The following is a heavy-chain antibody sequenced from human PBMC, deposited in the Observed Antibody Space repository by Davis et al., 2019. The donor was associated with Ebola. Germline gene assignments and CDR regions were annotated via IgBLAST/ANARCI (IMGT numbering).Heavy chain of an antibody. CDR2: INHSGST. D-gene: IGHD3-22*01. CDR3: ARNADYYDSSGYTPPLAFDI. CDR1: GGSFSGYY. V-gene: IGHV4-34*09. Sequence: PSETLSLTCAVYGGSFSGYYWSWIRQPPGKGLEWIGEINHSGSTNYNPSLKSRVTISVDTSKNQFSLKLSSVTAADTAVYYCARNADYYDSSGYTPPLAFDIWGQGTMVTVSS. J-gene: IGHJ3*02.